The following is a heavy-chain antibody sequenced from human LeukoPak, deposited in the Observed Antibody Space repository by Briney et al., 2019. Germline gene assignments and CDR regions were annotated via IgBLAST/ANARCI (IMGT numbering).Heavy chain of an antibody. D-gene: IGHD6-13*01. CDR2: ISSSGSTI. CDR3: ASGPYSSSWYEAGYFDY. J-gene: IGHJ4*02. Sequence: GGSLRLSCAASGFTFSSYEMNWVRQAPGKGLEWVSYISSSGSTIYYADSVKGRFTISRDNAKNSLYMQMNSLRAEDTAVYYCASGPYSSSWYEAGYFDYWGQGTLVTVSS. CDR1: GFTFSSYE. V-gene: IGHV3-48*03.